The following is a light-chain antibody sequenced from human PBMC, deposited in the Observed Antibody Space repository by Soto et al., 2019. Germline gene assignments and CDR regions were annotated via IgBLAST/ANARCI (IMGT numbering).Light chain of an antibody. CDR2: AAS. V-gene: IGKV1-6*01. Sequence: AIQMTQSPSFLSASVGDRVTITCRASQGIGIDLAWYQQKPGKAPNLLIYAASSLQSGVPSRFSGSGSGTDFTLTISSLQSEDFAVYYCLQDANFPYTFGQGTKLDIK. CDR3: LQDANFPYT. CDR1: QGIGID. J-gene: IGKJ2*01.